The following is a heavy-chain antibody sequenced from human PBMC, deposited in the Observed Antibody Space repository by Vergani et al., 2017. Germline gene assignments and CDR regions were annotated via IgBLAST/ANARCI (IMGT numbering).Heavy chain of an antibody. Sequence: QVQLQESGPGVVKPSQTLSLTCTVSGFSVSNSDYFWTWIRQPAGKGLEWIGRVTPSGMTNYNPSLESRVTMSVDTSKDHFSLRLDSVTVADTAVYYCARYRLGYLDVWGKGTTVIVSS. J-gene: IGHJ6*03. CDR3: ARYRLGYLDV. V-gene: IGHV4-61*02. CDR1: GFSVSNSDYF. CDR2: VTPSGMT. D-gene: IGHD3-16*02.